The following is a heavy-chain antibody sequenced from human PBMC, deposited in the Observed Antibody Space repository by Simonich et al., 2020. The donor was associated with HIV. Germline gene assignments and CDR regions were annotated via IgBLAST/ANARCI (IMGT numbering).Heavy chain of an antibody. CDR2: IRSKANSYTT. V-gene: IGHV3-73*02. J-gene: IGHJ4*02. D-gene: IGHD7-27*01. CDR1: GFTFSGSA. CDR3: ARANWGYDY. Sequence: EYGGGLVQPGGSLKLSCAASGFTFSGSAMHWVRQASGKGLEWVGRIRSKANSYTTAYAASGKGRFTISRDDSKNTAYLQMNSLKTEDTAVYYCARANWGYDYWGQGTLVTVSS.